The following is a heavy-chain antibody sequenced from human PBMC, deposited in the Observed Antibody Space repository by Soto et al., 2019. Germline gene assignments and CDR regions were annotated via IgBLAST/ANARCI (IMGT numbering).Heavy chain of an antibody. CDR1: GGSFSGYY. Sequence: PSETLSLTCAVYGGSFSGYYWSWIRQPPGKGLEWIGEINHSGSTNYNPSLKSRVTISVDTSKNQFSLKLSSVTAADTAVYYCAIWTDSSSWHSYWGQGTLVTVSS. CDR2: INHSGST. CDR3: AIWTDSSSWHSY. V-gene: IGHV4-34*01. J-gene: IGHJ4*02. D-gene: IGHD6-13*01.